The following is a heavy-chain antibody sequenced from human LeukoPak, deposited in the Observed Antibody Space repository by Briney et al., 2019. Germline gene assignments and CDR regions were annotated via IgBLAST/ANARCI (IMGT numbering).Heavy chain of an antibody. CDR1: GFTISSYW. CDR3: ARDVYYGSGCYSNDAFDI. Sequence: GGSLRLSCAASGFTISSYWMHWVRQVPGKGLVWVSRINSDGSSTSYADPVKGRFTISRDNAKNTLYLQMNSLRAEDTAVYYCARDVYYGSGCYSNDAFDIWGQGTMVTVSS. V-gene: IGHV3-74*01. CDR2: INSDGSST. D-gene: IGHD3-10*01. J-gene: IGHJ3*02.